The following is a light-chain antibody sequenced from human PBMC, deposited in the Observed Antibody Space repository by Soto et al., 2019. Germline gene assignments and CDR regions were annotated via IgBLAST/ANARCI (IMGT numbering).Light chain of an antibody. Sequence: QSVLTQPASVSGSPGQSITISCTGTSSDVGAYNYVSWFQQHPGKAPTLTISEVSNRPSGVSNRFSGSKSGNAASLTISGLQAEDEADYFCFSFTTDWTHVFGAGTKATVL. J-gene: IGLJ1*01. CDR1: SSDVGAYNY. CDR2: EVS. V-gene: IGLV2-14*01. CDR3: FSFTTDWTHV.